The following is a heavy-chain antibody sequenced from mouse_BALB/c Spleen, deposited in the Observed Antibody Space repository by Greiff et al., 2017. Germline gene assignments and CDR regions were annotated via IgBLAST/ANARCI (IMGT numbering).Heavy chain of an antibody. CDR3: EGASLDGWYFDD. CDR1: GYTFTDYA. Sequence: VQLQQSGPELVRPGVSVKISCKGSGYTFTDYAMHWVKQSHAKSLEWIGVISTYSGNTNYNQKFKGKATMTVDKSSSTAYMELARLTSEESAIYCVEGASLDGWYFDDWGQGTTLTVSS. D-gene: IGHD2-3*01. J-gene: IGHJ2*01. CDR2: ISTYSGNT. V-gene: IGHV1S137*01.